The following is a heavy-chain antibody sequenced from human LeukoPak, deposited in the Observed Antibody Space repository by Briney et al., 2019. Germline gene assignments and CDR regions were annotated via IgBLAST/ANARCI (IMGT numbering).Heavy chain of an antibody. J-gene: IGHJ4*02. V-gene: IGHV3-21*01. CDR1: GFTFSSYS. D-gene: IGHD3-22*01. CDR3: ARDSYYYDSSGYSLRPIAY. Sequence: GGSLRLSCAASGFTFSSYSMNWVRQAPGKGLEWVSSISSSSSYIYYADSVKGRFTISRDNAKNSLYLQINSLRAEDTALYYCARDSYYYDSSGYSLRPIAYWGQGTLVTVSS. CDR2: ISSSSSYI.